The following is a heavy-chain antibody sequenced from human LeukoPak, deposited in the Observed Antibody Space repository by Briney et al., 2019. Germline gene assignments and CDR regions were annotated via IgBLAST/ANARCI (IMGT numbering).Heavy chain of an antibody. Sequence: GGSLRLSCAASGFTFSSYAMHWVRQAPGKGLEWVAVISYDGSNKYYADSVKGRFTISRDNSKNTLYLQMNGLRAGDTAVYYCAKEKHSTSSELFLYTFEYWGQGALVTVSS. D-gene: IGHD6-6*01. V-gene: IGHV3-30-3*01. CDR2: ISYDGSNK. CDR3: AKEKHSTSSELFLYTFEY. CDR1: GFTFSSYA. J-gene: IGHJ4*02.